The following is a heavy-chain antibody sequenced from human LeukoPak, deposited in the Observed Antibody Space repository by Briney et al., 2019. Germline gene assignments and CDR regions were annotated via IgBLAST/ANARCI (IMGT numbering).Heavy chain of an antibody. CDR1: GFTFSSYA. D-gene: IGHD2-21*02. CDR2: ISGSGSST. Sequence: GGSLRLSCAASGFTFSSYAMTWVRQAPGKGLEWVSTISGSGSSTYYADSVKGRFTISRDNSKDTLYLQMNSLRADDTAVYYCARGRGGLRVTAFHVWGQGTMVTVSS. CDR3: ARGRGGLRVTAFHV. V-gene: IGHV3-23*01. J-gene: IGHJ3*01.